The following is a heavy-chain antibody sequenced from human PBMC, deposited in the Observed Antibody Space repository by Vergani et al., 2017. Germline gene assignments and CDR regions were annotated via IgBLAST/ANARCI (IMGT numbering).Heavy chain of an antibody. V-gene: IGHV4-61*10. Sequence: QVQLQESGPGLVKPSETLSLTCTVSGGSVSSGSYYWSWIRQPAGKGLEWIGYIYYSGSTNYNPSLKSRGTISVDTSKNQFSLKLSSVTAADTAVYYCARAPDLNTAFDIWGQGTMVTVSS. J-gene: IGHJ3*02. CDR3: ARAPDLNTAFDI. D-gene: IGHD3-3*01. CDR1: GGSVSSGSYY. CDR2: IYYSGST.